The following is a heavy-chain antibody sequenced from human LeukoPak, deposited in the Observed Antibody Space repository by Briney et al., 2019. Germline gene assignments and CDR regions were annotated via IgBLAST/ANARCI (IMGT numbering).Heavy chain of an antibody. CDR3: ARGYDYLWGTYRASDY. CDR1: GYNFIGYY. Sequence: ASVNVSCKASGYNFIGYYMHWVRQAPGQGLEWTGWINPSSGGTNYAQKFQGRVTMTRDTSINTAYMELSRLRSDDTAVYYCARGYDYLWGTYRASDYWGHGMLVTVSS. J-gene: IGHJ4*01. V-gene: IGHV1-2*02. CDR2: INPSSGGT. D-gene: IGHD3-16*02.